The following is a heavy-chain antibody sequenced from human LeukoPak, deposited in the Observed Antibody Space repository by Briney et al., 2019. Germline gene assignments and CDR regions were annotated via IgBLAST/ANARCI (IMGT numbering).Heavy chain of an antibody. V-gene: IGHV3-30-3*01. CDR1: GFTFSSYA. CDR2: ISYDGSIK. Sequence: GRSLRLSCAASGFTFSSYAMHWVRQAPGKGLEWVAVISYDGSIKYYADSVKGRFTISRDNSKNTLYLQMNSLRAEDTAVYYCARDGYYDFWSGHPTYYFDYWGQGTLVTVSS. J-gene: IGHJ4*02. CDR3: ARDGYYDFWSGHPTYYFDY. D-gene: IGHD3-3*01.